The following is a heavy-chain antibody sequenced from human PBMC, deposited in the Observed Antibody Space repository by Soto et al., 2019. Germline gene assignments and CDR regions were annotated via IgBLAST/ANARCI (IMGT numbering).Heavy chain of an antibody. D-gene: IGHD5-18*01. J-gene: IGHJ4*02. CDR3: ARVQGGGGAMVHNY. CDR1: GGSISSGDYY. Sequence: QVQLQESGPGLVKPSQTLSLTCTVSGGSISSGDYYWSWIRQPPGKGLEWIGYIYYSGSTYYNPSINSRVTISVDTSKNQFSLKLNSVTAADTAVYYCARVQGGGGAMVHNYWGQGTLVTVSS. CDR2: IYYSGST. V-gene: IGHV4-30-4*01.